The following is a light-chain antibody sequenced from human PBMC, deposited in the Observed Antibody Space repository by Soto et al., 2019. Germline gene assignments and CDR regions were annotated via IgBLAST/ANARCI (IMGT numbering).Light chain of an antibody. V-gene: IGKV1-6*01. CDR1: QGIRND. CDR3: LQDYMYPLT. CDR2: AAY. Sequence: AIEMTQSPSSLSASVGDRVTITCRASQGIRNDLGWYQQKPGKAPKLLIYAAYSLQSGVPSRFSGSGSGTDFTLTISSLQPEDFATYYCLQDYMYPLTFGGGTKVEIK. J-gene: IGKJ4*01.